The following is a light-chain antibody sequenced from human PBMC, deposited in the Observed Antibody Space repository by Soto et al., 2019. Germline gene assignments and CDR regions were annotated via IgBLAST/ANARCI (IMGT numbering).Light chain of an antibody. V-gene: IGKV1-39*01. CDR1: QSIATN. CDR3: QQSYSAPPYT. CDR2: AAS. Sequence: DIQMTQSPSSLSASEGDRVTISCRASQSIATNLNWYQQKPGKAPRLLIYAASSLQSGVPSRFSGSGSGTDFTLTISSLQPEDFATYYCQQSYSAPPYTFGQGTKLEIK. J-gene: IGKJ2*01.